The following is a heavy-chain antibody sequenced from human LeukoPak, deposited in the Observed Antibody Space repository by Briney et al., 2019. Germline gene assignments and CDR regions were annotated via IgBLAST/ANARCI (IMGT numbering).Heavy chain of an antibody. Sequence: GESLKISCKGSGXSFTSYWIAWVRQMPGKGLEWMGIIYPGDSDTIYSPSFQGQVTISAVKSISTAFLQWSSLKASDTAMYYCAKSGSSWSFDYWGQGTLVTVSS. CDR1: GXSFTSYW. D-gene: IGHD6-13*01. J-gene: IGHJ4*02. V-gene: IGHV5-51*01. CDR3: AKSGSSWSFDY. CDR2: IYPGDSDT.